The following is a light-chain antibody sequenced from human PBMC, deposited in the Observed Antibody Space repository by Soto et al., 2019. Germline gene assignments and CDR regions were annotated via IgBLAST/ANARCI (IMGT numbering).Light chain of an antibody. CDR2: SNS. Sequence: QSVLTQPPSASGTPGQRVSISCSGTNSNIGSNTVNWYQQLPGTAPKLLIYSNSQRRSGVPARLSGSKPGTSASLAINGLQPEDDADYYCAAWYDSLNGFVFGGGTKLTVL. CDR3: AAWYDSLNGFV. J-gene: IGLJ2*01. CDR1: NSNIGSNT. V-gene: IGLV1-44*01.